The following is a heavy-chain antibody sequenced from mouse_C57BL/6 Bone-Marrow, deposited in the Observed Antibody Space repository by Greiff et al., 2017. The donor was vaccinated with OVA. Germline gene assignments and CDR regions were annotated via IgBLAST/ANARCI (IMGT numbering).Heavy chain of an antibody. CDR3: ARLTGRAY. Sequence: QVQLKESGAELARPGASVKLSCKASGYTFTSYGISWVKQRTGQGLEWIGEIYPRSGNTYYNEKFKGKATLTADKSSSTAYMELRSLTSEDSAVYFCARLTGRAYWGQGTLVTVSA. CDR2: IYPRSGNT. J-gene: IGHJ3*01. CDR1: GYTFTSYG. V-gene: IGHV1-81*01. D-gene: IGHD4-1*01.